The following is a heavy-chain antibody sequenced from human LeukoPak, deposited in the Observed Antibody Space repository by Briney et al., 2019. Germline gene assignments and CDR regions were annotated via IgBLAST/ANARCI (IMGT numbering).Heavy chain of an antibody. CDR3: ARDNYIRTGGRFDY. CDR1: GGSISSGGYY. CDR2: SYYSGST. V-gene: IGHV4-31*03. Sequence: SETLCLTCTVSGGSISSGGYYWSWIRQHPGKGLEWIGYSYYSGSTYYNPSLKSRVTISVDTSKNQHSLKLRSVTAADTAVYYCARDNYIRTGGRFDYWGQAAMV. J-gene: IGHJ4*02. D-gene: IGHD4-11*01.